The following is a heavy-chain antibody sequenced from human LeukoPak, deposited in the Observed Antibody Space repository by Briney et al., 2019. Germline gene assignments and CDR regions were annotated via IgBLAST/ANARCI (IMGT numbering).Heavy chain of an antibody. CDR1: GYTFTSYD. D-gene: IGHD3-3*01. CDR3: ARDLGDDFWSGYSYYFDY. J-gene: IGHJ4*02. V-gene: IGHV1-8*01. CDR2: MNPNSGNT. Sequence: ASVKVSCKASGYTFTSYDINWVRQAPGQGLEWMGWMNPNSGNTGYAQKFQGRVTMTRNTSISTAYMELSSLRSEDTAVYYCARDLGDDFWSGYSYYFDYWGQGTLVTVSS.